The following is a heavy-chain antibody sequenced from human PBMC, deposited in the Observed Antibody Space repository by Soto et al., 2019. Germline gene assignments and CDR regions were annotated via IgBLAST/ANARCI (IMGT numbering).Heavy chain of an antibody. CDR1: GYANSTFY. J-gene: IGHJ5*02. CDR3: ARDTRSDSNWFDP. CDR2: IHPSTGST. Sequence: ASVKVSWKTSGYANSTFYRHWVRQAPGQGLEWMGIIHPSTGSTSYAQRFQGRVTMTRDTSTSTVYMELSSLRSEDTAVYYCARDTRSDSNWFDPWGQGTLVTVSS. V-gene: IGHV1-46*03. D-gene: IGHD2-21*02.